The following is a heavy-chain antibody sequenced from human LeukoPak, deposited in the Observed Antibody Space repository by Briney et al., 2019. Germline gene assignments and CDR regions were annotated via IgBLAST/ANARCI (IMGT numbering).Heavy chain of an antibody. CDR3: ARVRGIAAAAADY. J-gene: IGHJ4*02. Sequence: SETLSLTCTVSGGSVSSGSYYWSWIRQPPGKGLEWIGYIYYSGSTNYNPSLKSRVTISVDKSKNQFSLKLSSVTAADTAVYYCARVRGIAAAAADYWGQGTLVTVSS. D-gene: IGHD6-13*01. CDR2: IYYSGST. CDR1: GGSVSSGSYY. V-gene: IGHV4-61*01.